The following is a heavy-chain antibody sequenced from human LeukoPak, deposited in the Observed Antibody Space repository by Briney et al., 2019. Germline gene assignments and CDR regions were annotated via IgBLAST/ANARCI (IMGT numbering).Heavy chain of an antibody. V-gene: IGHV4-39*07. Sequence: SETLSLTCTVSGVSISSSNSYWGWIRQPPGKGLEWIGEIYHSGSTNYNPSLKSRVTISVDKSKNQFSLKLSSVTAADTAVYYCARGRRDGYNLEYFDKWGQGTLVTVSS. CDR1: GVSISSSNSY. D-gene: IGHD5-24*01. CDR2: IYHSGST. J-gene: IGHJ4*02. CDR3: ARGRRDGYNLEYFDK.